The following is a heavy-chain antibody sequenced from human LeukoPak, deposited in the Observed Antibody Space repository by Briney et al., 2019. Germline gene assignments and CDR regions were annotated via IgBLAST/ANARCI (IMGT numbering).Heavy chain of an antibody. J-gene: IGHJ4*02. CDR3: ARDLAVADNRDY. V-gene: IGHV1-2*02. CDR2: INPNSGGT. Sequence: ASVKVSCKASGYTFTGYYMHWVRQAPGQGLEWMGWINPNSGGTNYAQKFQGRVTMTRDTSISTAYMELSRLRSDDTAVYYCARDLAVADNRDYWGRGTLVTVSS. CDR1: GYTFTGYY. D-gene: IGHD6-19*01.